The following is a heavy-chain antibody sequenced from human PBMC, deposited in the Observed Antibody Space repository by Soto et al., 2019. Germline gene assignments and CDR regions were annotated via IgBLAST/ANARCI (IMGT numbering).Heavy chain of an antibody. CDR3: AKVLPPGSYYKPLDY. CDR1: GFTFDDYA. D-gene: IGHD3-10*01. J-gene: IGHJ4*02. CDR2: ISWNSDTI. V-gene: IGHV3-9*01. Sequence: GGSLRLSCAASGFTFDDYAMHWVRQAPGKGLEWVSGISWNSDTIGYADSVKGRFTISRDNAKNSVYLQMNSLRPEDTAFYYCAKVLPPGSYYKPLDYWGQGTLVTVSS.